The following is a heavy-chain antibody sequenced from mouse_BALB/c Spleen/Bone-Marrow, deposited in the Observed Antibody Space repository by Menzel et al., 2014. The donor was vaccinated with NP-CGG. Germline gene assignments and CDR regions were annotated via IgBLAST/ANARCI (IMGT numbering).Heavy chain of an antibody. CDR2: INPSTGYT. J-gene: IGHJ2*01. V-gene: IGHV1-7*01. Sequence: VQLQQSGAELAKPGASVKMSCKASGYTFTSYWMHWVKQRPGQGPEWIGYINPSTGYTEYNQKFKDKATLTADKSSSTAYMQLSSLTSEDSAVYYCARSRTGTYFDYWGQGTTLTVSS. CDR1: GYTFTSYW. D-gene: IGHD4-1*01. CDR3: ARSRTGTYFDY.